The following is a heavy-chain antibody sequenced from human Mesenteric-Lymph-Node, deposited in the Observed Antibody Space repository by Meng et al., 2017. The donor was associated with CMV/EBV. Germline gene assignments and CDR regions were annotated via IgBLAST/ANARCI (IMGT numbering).Heavy chain of an antibody. Sequence: YTFTSYGISWVRQAPGQGLEGMGWISAYNGNTNYAQKLQGRVTVTTDTSTSTAYMELRSLRSDDTAVYYCARDYYYGSGSYYNVFDYWGQGTLVTVSS. CDR3: ARDYYYGSGSYYNVFDY. CDR1: YTFTSYG. V-gene: IGHV1-18*04. D-gene: IGHD3-10*01. CDR2: ISAYNGNT. J-gene: IGHJ4*02.